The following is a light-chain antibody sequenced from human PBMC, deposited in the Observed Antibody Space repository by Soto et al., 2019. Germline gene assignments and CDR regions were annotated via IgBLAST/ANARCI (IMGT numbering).Light chain of an antibody. CDR1: SSDVGAYNY. J-gene: IGLJ2*01. V-gene: IGLV2-14*03. Sequence: QSALTQPASVSGIPGQSITISCTGASSDVGAYNYVSWYQQHPGKAPKLMIYDVSNRPSGVSNRFSGSKSGNTASLTISGLQAEDEADYYCSSYTSGSTLVVFGGGTQLTVL. CDR2: DVS. CDR3: SSYTSGSTLVV.